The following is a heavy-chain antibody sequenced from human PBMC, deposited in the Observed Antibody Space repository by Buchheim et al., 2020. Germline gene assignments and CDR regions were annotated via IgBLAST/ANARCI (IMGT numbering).Heavy chain of an antibody. CDR2: ISAYNGNT. CDR3: ARDEEVQYYYGSGRYAIEPHSGILIDY. D-gene: IGHD3-10*01. CDR1: GYTFTSYG. V-gene: IGHV1-18*04. J-gene: IGHJ4*02. Sequence: QVQLVQSGAEVKKPGASVKVSCKASGYTFTSYGISWVRQAPGQGLEWMGWISAYNGNTNYAQKLQGRVTMTTDTSTSTAYMELRSLRSDDTAVYYCARDEEVQYYYGSGRYAIEPHSGILIDYWGQGTL.